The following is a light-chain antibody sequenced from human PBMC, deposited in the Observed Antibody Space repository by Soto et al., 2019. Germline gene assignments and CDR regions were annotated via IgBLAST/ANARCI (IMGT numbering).Light chain of an antibody. J-gene: IGLJ3*02. CDR1: SSNLGTGYD. V-gene: IGLV1-40*01. CDR3: QSYDSSLSGWV. CDR2: GNN. Sequence: QSVLTQPPSVSGAPGQRVTISCTGSSSNLGTGYDVYWYQQLPGTAPKLLIYGNNTRPSGVPDRFSGPKSGTSGSLAITGLQAEDEADYYCQSYDSSLSGWVFGGGTKLTVL.